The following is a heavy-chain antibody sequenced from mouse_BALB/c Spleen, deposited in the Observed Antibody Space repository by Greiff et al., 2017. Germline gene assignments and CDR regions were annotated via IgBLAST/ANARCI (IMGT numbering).Heavy chain of an antibody. J-gene: IGHJ4*01. CDR1: GYTFTSYY. V-gene: IGHV1S81*02. CDR3: TRFAPYGNYGMDY. CDR2: INPSNGGT. Sequence: VQLQESGAELVKPGASVKLSCKASGYTFTSYYMYWVKQRPGQGLEWIGEINPSNGGTNFNEKFKSKATLTVDKSSSTAYMQLSSLTSEDSAVYYCTRFAPYGNYGMDYWGQGTSVTVSS. D-gene: IGHD2-1*01.